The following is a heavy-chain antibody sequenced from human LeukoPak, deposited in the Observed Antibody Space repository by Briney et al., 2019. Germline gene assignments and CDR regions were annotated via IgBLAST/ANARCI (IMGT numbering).Heavy chain of an antibody. Sequence: PGGSLRLSCAASGFTFSTYGMHWVRQAPGKGLEWVAVISYDGSNKDYADSVKGRFTISRDNSKNTLYLQMNSLRAEDTALYYCAKDGQAVGEYYFDYWGQGTLVTVSS. CDR1: GFTFSTYG. J-gene: IGHJ4*02. V-gene: IGHV3-30*18. CDR3: AKDGQAVGEYYFDY. CDR2: ISYDGSNK. D-gene: IGHD6-19*01.